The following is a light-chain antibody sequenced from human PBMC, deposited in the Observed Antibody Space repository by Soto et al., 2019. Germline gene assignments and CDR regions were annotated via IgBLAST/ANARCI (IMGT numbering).Light chain of an antibody. CDR3: QQYNSWPPT. Sequence: ETVMTQSPATLSVSPGERATLSCRASQSARISLGWYQQKPGQAPRLLIYDVSTRATGVPARFSGSGSGTEFTLTISSPQSEDFAVYYCQQYNSWPPTFGQGTRL. V-gene: IGKV3-15*01. CDR2: DVS. CDR1: QSARIS. J-gene: IGKJ5*01.